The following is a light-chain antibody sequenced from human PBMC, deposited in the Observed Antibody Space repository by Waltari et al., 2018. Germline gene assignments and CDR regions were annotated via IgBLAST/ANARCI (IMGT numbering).Light chain of an antibody. J-gene: IGKJ1*01. V-gene: IGKV1-39*01. CDR1: QSICSY. CDR3: QQSYNTHRT. Sequence: DIQMTQSPSSLSASVGDRVTITCRASQSICSYLNWYQQKPGKAPKLLIYSATRLQIGVPTNCNGSGSGTEFTLTISILQPEDSSTYYWQQSYNTHRTFGQGTKVEIK. CDR2: SAT.